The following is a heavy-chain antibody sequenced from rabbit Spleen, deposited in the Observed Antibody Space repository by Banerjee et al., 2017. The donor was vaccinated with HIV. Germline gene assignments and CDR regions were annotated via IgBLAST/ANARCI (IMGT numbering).Heavy chain of an antibody. V-gene: IGHV1S40*01. J-gene: IGHJ4*01. D-gene: IGHD1-1*01. CDR3: ARDLDDVIGWNFVW. Sequence: QSLEESGGGLVKPEGSLTLTCKASGVSFSDKDVMCWVRQTPGKGLEWIACINAVTGKAVYASWAKGRFTFSKTSSTTVTLQMTGLTAADTATYFCARDLDDVIGWNFVWWGPGTLVTVS. CDR2: INAVTGKA. CDR1: GVSFSDKDV.